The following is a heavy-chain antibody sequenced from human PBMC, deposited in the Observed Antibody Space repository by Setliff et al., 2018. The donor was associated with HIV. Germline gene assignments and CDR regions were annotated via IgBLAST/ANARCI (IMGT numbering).Heavy chain of an antibody. J-gene: IGHJ3*02. CDR1: GGSISSGSYY. CDR2: IHTSGST. CDR3: ARGEYNYGCGYDAFDI. V-gene: IGHV4-61*02. D-gene: IGHD3-10*01. Sequence: PSETLSLTCTVSGGSISSGSYYWSWIRQPAGKGLEWIGRIHTSGSTNYNPSLKSRVTIPVDTPKNQFSLRLSSVTAADTAVYYCARGEYNYGCGYDAFDIWGQGTMVTVSS.